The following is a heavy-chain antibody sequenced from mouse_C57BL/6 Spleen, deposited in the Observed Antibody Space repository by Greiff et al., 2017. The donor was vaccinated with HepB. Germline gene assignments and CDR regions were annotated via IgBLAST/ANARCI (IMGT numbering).Heavy chain of an antibody. D-gene: IGHD1-1*01. CDR1: GYTFTSYW. CDR2: IHPNSGST. J-gene: IGHJ4*01. Sequence: VQLQQPGAELVKPGASVKLSCKASGYTFTSYWMHWVKQRPGQGLEWIGMIHPNSGSTNYNEKFKSKATLTVDKSSSTAYMQLSSLTSEDSAVYYCARRGYGSSYEAMDYWGQGTSVTVSS. CDR3: ARRGYGSSYEAMDY. V-gene: IGHV1-64*01.